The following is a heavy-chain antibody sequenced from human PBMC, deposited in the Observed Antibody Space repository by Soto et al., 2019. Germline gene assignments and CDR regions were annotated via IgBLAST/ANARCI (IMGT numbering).Heavy chain of an antibody. J-gene: IGHJ4*02. CDR2: SSNSGTFS. V-gene: IGHV3-11*06. Sequence: QVQLVESGGGLVKPGGSLRLSCEGSGFTFSDYYISWIRQAPGKGLEWISYSSNSGTFSRYADSVKGRFSISRDNTKNLLYLQMNSLRAEDTAVYYCARSGDNYIRLDYWGQGTPVTVSS. D-gene: IGHD1-1*01. CDR1: GFTFSDYY. CDR3: ARSGDNYIRLDY.